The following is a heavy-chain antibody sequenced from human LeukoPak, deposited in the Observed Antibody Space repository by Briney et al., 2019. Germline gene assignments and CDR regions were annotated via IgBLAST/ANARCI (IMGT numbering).Heavy chain of an antibody. V-gene: IGHV3-48*02. Sequence: GGSLRLPCAASGFTFSSYNMNWVRQAPGKGLEWVSDISSSGSTIYFADSVKGRFTISRDNAKNSLYLQMNSLRDEDTAVYYCARLEYYYVSGNYYKLFDYWGQGTLVTVCS. CDR3: ARLEYYYVSGNYYKLFDY. D-gene: IGHD3-10*01. CDR2: ISSSGSTI. J-gene: IGHJ4*02. CDR1: GFTFSSYN.